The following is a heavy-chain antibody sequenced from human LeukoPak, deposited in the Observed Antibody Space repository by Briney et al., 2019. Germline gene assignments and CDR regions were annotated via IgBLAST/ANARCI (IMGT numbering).Heavy chain of an antibody. CDR3: LRRRGLNQLLFRRDRGGFDY. J-gene: IGHJ4*02. V-gene: IGHV4-34*01. Sequence: SETLSLTCDVYSGSFSGYYWSWIRQPPGKGLEGIGEINNSGSANYNPSPQSRRTISVDTYKNQFSLTLKSVPAADPAVFYFLRRRGLNQLLFRRDRGGFDYWGQGPLVTVSS. D-gene: IGHD2-2*01. CDR1: SGSFSGYY. CDR2: INNSGSA.